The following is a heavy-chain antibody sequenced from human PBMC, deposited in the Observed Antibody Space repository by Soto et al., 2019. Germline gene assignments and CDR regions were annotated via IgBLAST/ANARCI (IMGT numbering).Heavy chain of an antibody. J-gene: IGHJ6*02. V-gene: IGHV3-13*01. D-gene: IGHD1-1*01. Sequence: LRLSCAASGFTFSRFDMHWVRQATGKGLEWVSAIGIAGDTYYPGSVKGRFTISRENAKNFLYLRMNSLRAEDTAVYYCARVERVRGSFHYYYVMDVWGQGTTVTVSS. CDR2: IGIAGDT. CDR3: ARVERVRGSFHYYYVMDV. CDR1: GFTFSRFD.